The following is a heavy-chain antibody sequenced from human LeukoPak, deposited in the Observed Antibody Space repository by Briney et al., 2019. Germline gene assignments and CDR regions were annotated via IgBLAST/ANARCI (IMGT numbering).Heavy chain of an antibody. CDR2: ITSSSSYI. J-gene: IGHJ4*02. Sequence: GGSLRLSCAASGFTFSSYTMNWVRQAPGKGLEWVSSITSSSSYIYYADSVKGRFTISRDNAKNSLYLQMNSLRAEDTAVYYCARGGAGAFGELFGDRFDYWGQGTLVTVSS. CDR3: ARGGAGAFGELFGDRFDY. CDR1: GFTFSSYT. V-gene: IGHV3-21*01. D-gene: IGHD3-10*01.